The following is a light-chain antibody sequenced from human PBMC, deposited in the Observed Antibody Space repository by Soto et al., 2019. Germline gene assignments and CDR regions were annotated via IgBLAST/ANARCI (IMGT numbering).Light chain of an antibody. J-gene: IGKJ5*01. CDR3: QQYGSSFPYT. CDR2: RAS. CDR1: QSLSSSY. Sequence: EIVLTQSPGTLSLSPGERVTLSCRASQSLSSSYLAWYQQKPGQAPRLLISRASSRATGIPDRFSGSGSGTDFTLTINRLEPEDFAVYYCQQYGSSFPYTFGQGTRLEIK. V-gene: IGKV3-20*01.